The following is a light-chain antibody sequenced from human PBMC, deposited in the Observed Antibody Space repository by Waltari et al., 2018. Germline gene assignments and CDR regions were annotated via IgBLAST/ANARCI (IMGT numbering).Light chain of an antibody. V-gene: IGKV2-40*01. CDR1: QSLLDSEDGNTY. Sequence: DIVMTQTPLSLPVTLGEPSSISCMSSQSLLDSEDGNTYLDWYLQRPGQSPQLLIYDVSNRASGVPDRFSGSGSDTDFTLKISRVEAEDVGIYYCMQPLEFPWTFGQGTKVEIK. J-gene: IGKJ1*01. CDR2: DVS. CDR3: MQPLEFPWT.